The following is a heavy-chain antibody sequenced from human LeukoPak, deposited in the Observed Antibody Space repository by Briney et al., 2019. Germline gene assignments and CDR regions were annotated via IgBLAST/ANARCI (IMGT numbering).Heavy chain of an antibody. D-gene: IGHD6-13*01. V-gene: IGHV4-59*01. CDR1: GGSISSYY. J-gene: IGHJ4*02. Sequence: SETLSLTCTVSGGSISSYYWSWIRQPPGKGLEWIGYIYYSGSTNYNPSLKSRVTISVDTSKNQFSLKLSSVTAADTAVYYCARYTSHWGDFAYWGQGTLVTVSS. CDR3: ARYTSHWGDFAY. CDR2: IYYSGST.